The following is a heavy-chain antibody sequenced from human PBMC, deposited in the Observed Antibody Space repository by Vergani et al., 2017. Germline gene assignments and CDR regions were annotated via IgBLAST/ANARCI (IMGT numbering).Heavy chain of an antibody. CDR2: IYYSGST. D-gene: IGHD2-15*01. V-gene: IGHV4-30-4*08. CDR1: GGSISSGDYY. CDR3: ARASLGYCSGGSXYPRGYYYYYGMDV. J-gene: IGHJ6*02. Sequence: QVQLQESGPGLVKPSQTLALTCTVSGGSISSGDYYWSWIRQPPGKGLEWIGYIYYSGSTYYNPSLKSRVTISVDTSKNQFSLKLSSVTAADTAVYYCARASLGYCSGGSXYPRGYYYYYGMDVWGQGTTVTVSS.